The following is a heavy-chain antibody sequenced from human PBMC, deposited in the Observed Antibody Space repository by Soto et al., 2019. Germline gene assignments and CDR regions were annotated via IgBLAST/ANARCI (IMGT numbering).Heavy chain of an antibody. CDR3: ARESRYCSGGSCYFLPGIDY. CDR2: NIPIFGTA. D-gene: IGHD2-15*01. Sequence: QVQLVQSGAEVKKPGSSVKVSCKASGGTFSSYAISRVRQAPGQGLEWMGGNIPIFGTANYAQKFQGRVTITADESTSPAYMELSSLRSEDTSVYSCARESRYCSGGSCYFLPGIDYWGQGTLVTVSS. CDR1: GGTFSSYA. J-gene: IGHJ4*02. V-gene: IGHV1-69*12.